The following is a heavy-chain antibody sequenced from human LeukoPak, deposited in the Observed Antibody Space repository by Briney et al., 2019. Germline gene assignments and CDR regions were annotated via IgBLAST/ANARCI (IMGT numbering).Heavy chain of an antibody. V-gene: IGHV1-8*03. CDR1: GYTFTTYH. CDR2: MNPNSGDR. J-gene: IGHJ4*02. D-gene: IGHD3-16*02. Sequence: ASVKVSCRASGYTFTTYHINWVRQATGQGLEWMGWMNPNSGDRGYAQKFQGRVTITTDTSIGTAYMELSSLTSEDTAVYFCARTTSFTASGHDYWGQGTLVTVSS. CDR3: ARTTSFTASGHDY.